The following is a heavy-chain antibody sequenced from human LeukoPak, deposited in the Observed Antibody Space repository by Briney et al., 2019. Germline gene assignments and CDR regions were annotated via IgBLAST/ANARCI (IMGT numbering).Heavy chain of an antibody. D-gene: IGHD2-8*02. CDR3: ARLPTGFPNWFDP. V-gene: IGHV4-39*01. J-gene: IGHJ5*02. CDR1: GGSIISSSDN. Sequence: PSDTLSLTCTVSGGSIISSSDNWGWLRQPPGKGLEWIGTSYYSATTYYNPSLQSRVTISVDTSKNEFSLKVNSVTAADTAVYYCARLPTGFPNWFDPWGQGTRVTVSS. CDR2: SYYSATT.